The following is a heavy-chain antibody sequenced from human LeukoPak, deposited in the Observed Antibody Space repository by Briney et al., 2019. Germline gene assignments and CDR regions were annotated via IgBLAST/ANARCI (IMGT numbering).Heavy chain of an antibody. CDR2: IIPIFGTA. V-gene: IGHV1-69*06. D-gene: IGHD4-17*01. Sequence: GSSVKVSCKASGGTFSSYAISWVRQAPGQGLEWMGGIIPIFGTANYAQKFQGRVTITADKSTSTAYMELSSLRSEDTAVYYCARQSLALRLSFDIWGQGTMVTVSS. CDR3: ARQSLALRLSFDI. CDR1: GGTFSSYA. J-gene: IGHJ3*02.